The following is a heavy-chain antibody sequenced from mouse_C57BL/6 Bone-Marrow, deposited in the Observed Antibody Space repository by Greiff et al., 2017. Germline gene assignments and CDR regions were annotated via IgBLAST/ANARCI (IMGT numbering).Heavy chain of an antibody. Sequence: EVHLVESGGGLVQPGGSLKLSCAASGFTFSDYGMAWVRQAPRKGPEWVAFISNLACSIYYADTVTGRFTISRENATTTLYLEMSSLTSEDTAMYYWSSLNCDENYIDYWGQGTTLTVSS. J-gene: IGHJ2*01. D-gene: IGHD4-1*01. CDR3: SSLNCDENYIDY. CDR1: GFTFSDYG. V-gene: IGHV5-15*01. CDR2: ISNLACSI.